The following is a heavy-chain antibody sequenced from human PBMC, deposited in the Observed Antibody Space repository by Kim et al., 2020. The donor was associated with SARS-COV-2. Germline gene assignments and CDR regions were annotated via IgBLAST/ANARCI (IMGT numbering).Heavy chain of an antibody. D-gene: IGHD3-10*01. V-gene: IGHV4-34*01. CDR2: INHSGST. CDR1: GGSFSGYY. CDR3: ARRPPVITMVRGVSSRFDP. Sequence: SETLSLTCAVYGGSFSGYYWSWIRQPPGKWLEWIGEINHSGSTNYNPSLKSRVTISVDTSKNQFSLKLSSVTAADTAVYYCARRPPVITMVRGVSSRFDPWGQGTLVTVSS. J-gene: IGHJ5*02.